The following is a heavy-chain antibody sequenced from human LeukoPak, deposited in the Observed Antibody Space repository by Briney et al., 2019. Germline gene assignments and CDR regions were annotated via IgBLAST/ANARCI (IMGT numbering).Heavy chain of an antibody. D-gene: IGHD3-22*01. V-gene: IGHV4-39*07. J-gene: IGHJ4*02. Sequence: PSETLSLTCTVSGGSISSSSYYWGWIRQPPGKGLEWIGSIYYSGSTYYNPSLKSRVTISVDTSKNQFSLKLSSVTAADTAVYYCARDKGYDVVARIYYDSSGRLFDYWGQGTLVTVSS. CDR2: IYYSGST. CDR1: GGSISSSSYY. CDR3: ARDKGYDVVARIYYDSSGRLFDY.